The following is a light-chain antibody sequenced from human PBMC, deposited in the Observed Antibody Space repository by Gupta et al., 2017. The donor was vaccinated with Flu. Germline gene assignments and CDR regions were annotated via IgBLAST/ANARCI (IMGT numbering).Light chain of an antibody. CDR3: QVWDSPRDNWV. V-gene: IGLV3-21*02. Sequence: GQTATLTGGGNSLAMVNVHWYQHRPGQAPVLLFYNNDDRRSATPERFSGSKTETTATLTISRVVAGDEADYYCQVWDSPRDNWVFGGGTKLTVL. CDR1: SLAMVN. CDR2: NND. J-gene: IGLJ3*02.